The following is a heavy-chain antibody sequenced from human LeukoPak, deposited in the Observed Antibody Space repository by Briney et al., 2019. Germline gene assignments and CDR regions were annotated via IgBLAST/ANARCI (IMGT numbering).Heavy chain of an antibody. J-gene: IGHJ4*02. Sequence: SETLSLTCTVSSDSISNTDHYWGWIRQRPGKGLEWVGFIYDTRYTYYKSSLQGRLSISVDTSKNQLSLTLTSVTSADTAVYYCARESAFYFDSWGQGTLVTVSS. CDR2: IYDTRYT. V-gene: IGHV4-31*03. CDR1: SDSISNTDHY. D-gene: IGHD3-16*01. CDR3: ARESAFYFDS.